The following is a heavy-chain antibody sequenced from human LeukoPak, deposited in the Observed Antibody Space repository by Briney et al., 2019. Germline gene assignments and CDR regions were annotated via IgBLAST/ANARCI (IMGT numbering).Heavy chain of an antibody. J-gene: IGHJ3*02. CDR3: ARGYRAVYSGYSYPDAFDI. D-gene: IGHD5-18*01. Sequence: GGSLRLSCAASGFTFSRFNMNWVRQAPGKGLEWVSVIYSGGSTYYADSVKGRFTISRDNSKNTLYLQMNSLRAEDTAVYYCARGYRAVYSGYSYPDAFDIWGQGTMVTVSS. CDR2: IYSGGST. V-gene: IGHV3-66*01. CDR1: GFTFSRFN.